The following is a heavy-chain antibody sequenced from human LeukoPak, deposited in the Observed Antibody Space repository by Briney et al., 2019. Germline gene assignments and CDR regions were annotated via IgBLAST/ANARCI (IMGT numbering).Heavy chain of an antibody. Sequence: GASVKASCKASGYTFTNHGITWVRQAPGQGLEWMGWISPHNDNTDYAQKLQGRVTMTTDTSTSTAYMELRSLRSDDTAVYYCARDRHTMVRGVILSYYGMDVWGQGTTVTVSS. CDR2: ISPHNDNT. CDR3: ARDRHTMVRGVILSYYGMDV. V-gene: IGHV1-18*04. CDR1: GYTFTNHG. J-gene: IGHJ6*02. D-gene: IGHD3-10*01.